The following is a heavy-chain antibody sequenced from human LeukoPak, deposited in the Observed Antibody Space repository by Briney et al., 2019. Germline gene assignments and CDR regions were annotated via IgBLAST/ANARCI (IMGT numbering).Heavy chain of an antibody. J-gene: IGHJ4*02. D-gene: IGHD3-10*01. CDR2: INPNNGNT. Sequence: ASVKVSCKASGYTFIDYCIHWVRQAPGQGLEWMGRINPNNGNTNYAQKLQGRVTMTTDTSTSTAYMELRSLRSDDTAVYYCARGSGLLGYWGQGTLVTVSS. CDR3: ARGSGLLGY. CDR1: GYTFIDYC. V-gene: IGHV1-18*04.